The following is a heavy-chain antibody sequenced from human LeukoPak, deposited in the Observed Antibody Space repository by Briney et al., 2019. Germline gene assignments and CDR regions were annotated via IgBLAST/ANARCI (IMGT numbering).Heavy chain of an antibody. CDR2: VSGSGGST. V-gene: IGHV3-23*01. CDR1: GFTFSSYA. CDR3: ARDRGYCSSTSCIAIDY. D-gene: IGHD2-2*01. J-gene: IGHJ4*02. Sequence: GGSLRLSCAASGFTFSSYAMSWVRQAPGKGLEWVSAVSGSGGSTYYADSVKGRFTISRDNSKNTLYLQMNSLRAEDTAVYYCARDRGYCSSTSCIAIDYWGQGTLVTVSS.